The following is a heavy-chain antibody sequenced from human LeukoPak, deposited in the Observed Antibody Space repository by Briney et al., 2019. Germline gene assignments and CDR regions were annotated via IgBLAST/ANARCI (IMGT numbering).Heavy chain of an antibody. Sequence: ASVKVSCKASGYTFTSYDINWVRQATGQGLEWMGWMNPNSGNTGYAQKFQGRVTMTRNTSINTAYMELSSLRSEDTAVYYCARGGTYYYDSSGYYGTSRAFDIWGQGTMVTVSS. CDR1: GYTFTSYD. D-gene: IGHD3-22*01. V-gene: IGHV1-8*01. J-gene: IGHJ3*02. CDR2: MNPNSGNT. CDR3: ARGGTYYYDSSGYYGTSRAFDI.